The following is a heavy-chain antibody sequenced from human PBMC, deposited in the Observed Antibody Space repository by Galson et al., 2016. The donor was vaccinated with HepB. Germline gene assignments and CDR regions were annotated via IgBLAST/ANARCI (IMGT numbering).Heavy chain of an antibody. V-gene: IGHV3-48*03. CDR2: ITRSADLI. Sequence: SLRLSCAASGFSFSSYAMNWVRQAPGKGLEWIACITRSADLIYYADSVKGRFIISRDNAKRSLYLQMHSLRDEDTAVYYCTRDDLVSDCGGDCYAVHFDFWGQGTLVTVSS. D-gene: IGHD2-21*02. CDR1: GFSFSSYA. J-gene: IGHJ4*02. CDR3: TRDDLVSDCGGDCYAVHFDF.